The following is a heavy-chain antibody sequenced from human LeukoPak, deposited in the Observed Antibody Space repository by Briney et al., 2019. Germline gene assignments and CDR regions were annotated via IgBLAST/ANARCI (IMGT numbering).Heavy chain of an antibody. CDR1: GFTFRSYG. CDR2: ISSSGGST. D-gene: IGHD6-13*01. J-gene: IGHJ6*04. Sequence: GGSLRLSCAASGFTFRSYGMSWVRQTPGKGLEWVSAISSSGGSTYYADSVKGRFTISRDNSKNTLFLQMSSLRAEDTAVYYCAKEPIVAVNGPVWGIGTTVTISS. CDR3: AKEPIVAVNGPV. V-gene: IGHV3-23*01.